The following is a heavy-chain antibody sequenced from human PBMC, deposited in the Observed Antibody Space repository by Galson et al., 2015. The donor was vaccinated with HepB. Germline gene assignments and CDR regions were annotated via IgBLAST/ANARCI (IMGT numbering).Heavy chain of an antibody. D-gene: IGHD2-2*01. CDR2: INAGNGNT. J-gene: IGHJ5*02. Sequence: SVKVSCKASGYTFTSYAMHWVRQAPGQRLEWMGWINAGNGNTKYSQKFQGRVTITRDTSASTAYMELSSLRSEDTAVYYCARWVVFRDIVVVPAAEGNWFDPWGQGTLVTVSS. V-gene: IGHV1-3*01. CDR3: ARWVVFRDIVVVPAAEGNWFDP. CDR1: GYTFTSYA.